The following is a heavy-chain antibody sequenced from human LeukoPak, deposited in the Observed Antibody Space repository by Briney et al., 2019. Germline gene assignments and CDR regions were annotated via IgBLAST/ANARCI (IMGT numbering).Heavy chain of an antibody. CDR1: GNYW. J-gene: IGHJ4*02. V-gene: IGHV3-74*01. CDR3: VSFYETY. CDR2: INGDGSWT. D-gene: IGHD2-2*01. Sequence: GGSLRLPCAASGNYWMHWVRQAPGKGLVWVSHINGDGSWTTYADSVKGRFTISKDNAKNTVYLQMNNLRAEDTAVYYCVSFYETYWGRGTLVTVSS.